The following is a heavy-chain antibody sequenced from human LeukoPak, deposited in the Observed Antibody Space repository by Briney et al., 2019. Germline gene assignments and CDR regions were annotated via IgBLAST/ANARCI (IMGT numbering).Heavy chain of an antibody. CDR2: ISNSGGTI. CDR1: GFTFSTYS. J-gene: IGHJ3*02. CDR3: ARDPPGGYYFHI. Sequence: GGSLRLSCAASGFTFSTYSMNWVRQAPGRGLEWLSYISNSGGTIYYADSVKGRFTISRDNAKSSLYLQMNSLRAEDTAVYYCARDPPGGYYFHIWGQGTMVTVSS. V-gene: IGHV3-48*04. D-gene: IGHD3-10*01.